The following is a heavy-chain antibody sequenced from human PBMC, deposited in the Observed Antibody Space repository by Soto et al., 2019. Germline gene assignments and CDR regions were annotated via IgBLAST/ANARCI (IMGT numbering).Heavy chain of an antibody. CDR3: AKSGFEEIRHFDY. V-gene: IGHV3-23*01. D-gene: IGHD3-10*01. Sequence: GGSLRLSCAASGFTFITYAMSWVRQAPGKGLEWVSGITSGGGTYYADSVKGRFTISRDNSKNTLYVHMNNLRAEDTAVYYCAKSGFEEIRHFDYWGQGTLVTVSS. CDR2: ITSGGGT. CDR1: GFTFITYA. J-gene: IGHJ4*02.